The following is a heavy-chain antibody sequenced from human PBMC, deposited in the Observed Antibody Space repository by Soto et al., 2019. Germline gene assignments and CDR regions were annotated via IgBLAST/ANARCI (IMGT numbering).Heavy chain of an antibody. CDR2: INHSGST. CDR3: ARSTLAWSPEP. Sequence: QVQLQQWGAGLLKPSESLSLTCAVYGGSFSGYYWSWIRQPPGKGLEWIGEINHSGSTNYNPSLKSRVTISVDTSKNQFSLKLSSVTAADTAVYYCARSTLAWSPEPWGQGTLVTVSS. CDR1: GGSFSGYY. D-gene: IGHD2-15*01. V-gene: IGHV4-34*01. J-gene: IGHJ5*02.